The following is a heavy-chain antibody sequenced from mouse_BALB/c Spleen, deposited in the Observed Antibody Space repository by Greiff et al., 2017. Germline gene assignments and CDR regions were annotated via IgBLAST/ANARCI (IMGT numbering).Heavy chain of an antibody. D-gene: IGHD2-4*01. J-gene: IGHJ3*01. V-gene: IGHV1-77*01. CDR2: IYPGSGNT. CDR1: GYTFTDYY. Sequence: VQLQQSGAELARPGASVKLSCKASGYTFTDYYINWVKQRTGQGLEWIGEIYPGSGNTYYNEKFKGKATLTADKSSSTAYMQLSSLTSEDSAVYFCAVYDYDEKVWFAYWGQGTLVTVSA. CDR3: AVYDYDEKVWFAY.